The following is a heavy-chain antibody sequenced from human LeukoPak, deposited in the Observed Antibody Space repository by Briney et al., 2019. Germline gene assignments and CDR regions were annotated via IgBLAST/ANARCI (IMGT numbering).Heavy chain of an antibody. CDR2: MYSGGNT. V-gene: IGHV3-66*01. J-gene: IGHJ4*02. CDR1: GFTVSSSY. Sequence: GGSLRLSCAASGFTVSSSYISWVRQAPGKGLEWVSVMYSGGNTYYADSVKGRFTISRDKSKNTLYLQMNSLRAEDTAVYHCARVQAVFQNFDYWGQGTLVNVSS. CDR3: ARVQAVFQNFDY.